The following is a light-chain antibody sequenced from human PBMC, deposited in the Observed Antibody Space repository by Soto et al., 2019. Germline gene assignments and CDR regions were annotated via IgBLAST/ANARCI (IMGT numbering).Light chain of an antibody. CDR1: QSVTNNY. Sequence: EVVLTQSPGTLSVSPGERATLSCRTSQSVTNNYLAWYQQKPGQAPTLLIYGASTRATGIPDRFSGSGSGTDFTLTISRLEPEDFAVYYCQQYGSSPRTFGQGTKVDIK. V-gene: IGKV3-20*01. CDR3: QQYGSSPRT. J-gene: IGKJ1*01. CDR2: GAS.